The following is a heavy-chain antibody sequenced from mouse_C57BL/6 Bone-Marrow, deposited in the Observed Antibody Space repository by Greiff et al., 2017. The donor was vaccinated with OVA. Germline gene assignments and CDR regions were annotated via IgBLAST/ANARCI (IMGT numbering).Heavy chain of an antibody. CDR3: ARHEIYYDYDEDWFAY. D-gene: IGHD2-4*01. J-gene: IGHJ3*01. CDR2: ISNLAYSI. Sequence: EVNVVESGGGLVQPGGSLKLSCAASGFTFSDYGMAWVRQAPRKGPEWVAFISNLAYSIYYADTVTGRFTISRENAKNTLYLEMSSLRSEDTAMYYCARHEIYYDYDEDWFAYWGQGTLVTVSA. V-gene: IGHV5-15*01. CDR1: GFTFSDYG.